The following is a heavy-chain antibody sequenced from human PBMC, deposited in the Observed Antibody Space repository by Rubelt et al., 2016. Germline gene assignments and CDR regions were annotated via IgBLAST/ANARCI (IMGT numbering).Heavy chain of an antibody. Sequence: GPGLVKPSETLSLTCTVSGGSISSSSYYWSWIRQPPGKGLEWIGEINHSGSTNYNPSLKSRVTISVDTSKNQFSLKLSSVTAADTAVYYCARLGSIAARPSGYYYYGMDVWGQGTTVTVSS. J-gene: IGHJ6*02. CDR2: INHSGST. CDR1: GGSISSSSYY. V-gene: IGHV4-39*07. D-gene: IGHD6-6*01. CDR3: ARLGSIAARPSGYYYYGMDV.